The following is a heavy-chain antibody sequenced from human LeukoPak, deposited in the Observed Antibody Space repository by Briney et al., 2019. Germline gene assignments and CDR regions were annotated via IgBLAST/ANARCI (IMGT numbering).Heavy chain of an antibody. V-gene: IGHV4-59*01. D-gene: IGHD1-26*01. Sequence: SETLSLTCTASGGSISSYYWSWIRQPPGKGLEWIGYIYYSGSTNYNPSLKSRVTISVDTSKNQFSLKLSSVTAADTAVYYCARDTYSGSYYDYWGQGTLVTVSS. CDR3: ARDTYSGSYYDY. CDR1: GGSISSYY. CDR2: IYYSGST. J-gene: IGHJ4*02.